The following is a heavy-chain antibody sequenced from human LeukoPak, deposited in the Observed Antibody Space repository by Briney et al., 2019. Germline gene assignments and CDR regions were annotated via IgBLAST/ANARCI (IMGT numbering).Heavy chain of an antibody. CDR3: ARTYYYDSSGPPYFDY. CDR1: GYTFTSYG. Sequence: GASVKVSCKASGYTFTSYGISWVRQAPGQGLEWMGWISAYNGNTNYAQKLQGRVTMTTDTSTSTAYMELRSLRSDDTAVYYCARTYYYDSSGPPYFDYWGQGNLVTVSS. V-gene: IGHV1-18*01. D-gene: IGHD3-22*01. J-gene: IGHJ4*02. CDR2: ISAYNGNT.